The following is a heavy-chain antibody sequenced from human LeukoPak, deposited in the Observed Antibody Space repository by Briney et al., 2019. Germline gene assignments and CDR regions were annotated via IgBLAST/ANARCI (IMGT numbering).Heavy chain of an antibody. CDR3: ARALYSNYVRALYYFDF. CDR1: GYTFITYG. D-gene: IGHD4-11*01. CDR2: ISTYDGNT. Sequence: ASVKVSCKASGYTFITYGITWVRQAPGQGLEWMVGISTYDGNTNYAQKFQGRVTMTTDTSTSTAYMALRSLRSDDTAVYYCARALYSNYVRALYYFDFWGQGMLVTVSS. J-gene: IGHJ4*02. V-gene: IGHV1-18*01.